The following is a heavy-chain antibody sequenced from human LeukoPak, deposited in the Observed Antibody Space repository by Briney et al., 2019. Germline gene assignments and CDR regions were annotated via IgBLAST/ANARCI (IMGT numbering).Heavy chain of an antibody. CDR2: IYTSGST. J-gene: IGHJ3*02. CDR1: GGSISSYY. CDR3: AISYYYDSRDAFDI. V-gene: IGHV4-4*09. Sequence: PSGTLSLTCTVSGGSISSYYWSWIRQPPGMGLEWIGYIYTSGSTNYNPSLKSRVTISVDTSKNQFSLKLSSVTAADTAVYYCAISYYYDSRDAFDIWGQGTMVTVSS. D-gene: IGHD3-22*01.